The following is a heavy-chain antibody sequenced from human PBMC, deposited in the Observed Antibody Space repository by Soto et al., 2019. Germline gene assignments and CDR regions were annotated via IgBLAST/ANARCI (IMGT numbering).Heavy chain of an antibody. CDR3: ARPQGDILTGYYMSGGAFDI. CDR1: GGSISSSSYY. CDR2: IYYSGST. Sequence: SETLSLTCTVCGGSISSSSYYRGCIRQPPVKGLEWIGSIYYSGSTYYNPSLKSRVTISVDTSKNQFSLKLSSVTAADTAVYYCARPQGDILTGYYMSGGAFDIWGQGRMVT. V-gene: IGHV4-39*01. D-gene: IGHD3-9*01. J-gene: IGHJ3*02.